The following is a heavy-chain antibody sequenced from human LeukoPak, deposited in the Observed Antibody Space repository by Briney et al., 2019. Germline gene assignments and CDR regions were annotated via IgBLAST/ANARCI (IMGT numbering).Heavy chain of an antibody. CDR3: ANPQSRGYDYLDY. V-gene: IGHV3-30*18. CDR2: ISIDGREK. D-gene: IGHD5-12*01. Sequence: GGSLRLSCAASGFTFRNYGMHWVRQAPGQGLEWVAVISIDGREKYYADSVKGRFTISRDNSKNTLYLQMSSLRGDDTAVYYCANPQSRGYDYLDYWGQGTLVTVSS. CDR1: GFTFRNYG. J-gene: IGHJ4*02.